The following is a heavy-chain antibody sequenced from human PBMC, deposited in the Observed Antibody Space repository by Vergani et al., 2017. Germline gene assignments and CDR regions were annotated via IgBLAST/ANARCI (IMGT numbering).Heavy chain of an antibody. J-gene: IGHJ5*02. V-gene: IGHV4-39*01. Sequence: QLQLQESGPGLVKPSATLSLTCSVSGASIRSSNYYWGWIRQPPGKGLEWIASIYYSGSTYYNPSLKSRVTISVDTSKNQFSLKLGSVTAADTAVYFCAGHSTVEWLVKLGWIDPGGQGILVTVSS. D-gene: IGHD6-19*01. CDR3: AGHSTVEWLVKLGWIDP. CDR2: IYYSGST. CDR1: GASIRSSNYY.